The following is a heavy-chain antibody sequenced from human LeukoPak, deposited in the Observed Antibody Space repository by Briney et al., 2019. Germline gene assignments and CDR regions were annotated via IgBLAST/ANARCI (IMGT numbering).Heavy chain of an antibody. V-gene: IGHV4-39*07. J-gene: IGHJ4*02. Sequence: SETLSLTCTVSGGSISSYYWGWIRQPPGKGLEWIGSIYYSGSTYYNPSLKSRVTISADTSKNQFSLRLSSVTAADAAVYYCARLFGEPAAIIDSWGRGTLVIVSS. CDR1: GGSISSYY. CDR3: ARLFGEPAAIIDS. CDR2: IYYSGST. D-gene: IGHD3-10*01.